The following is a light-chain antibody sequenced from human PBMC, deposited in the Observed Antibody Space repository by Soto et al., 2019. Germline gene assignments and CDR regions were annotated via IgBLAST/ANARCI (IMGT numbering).Light chain of an antibody. J-gene: IGKJ4*01. CDR3: QQYGSTPLT. CDR1: QSVRSNY. Sequence: EIVLTQSPDTLSLSPGERATLSCRASQSVRSNYLAWYQQKPGQAPRFLIYDASSRATGIPDRFSDSGSGTDFTLTISRLEPEDFAVYYCQQYGSTPLTFGGGTKVDIK. V-gene: IGKV3-20*01. CDR2: DAS.